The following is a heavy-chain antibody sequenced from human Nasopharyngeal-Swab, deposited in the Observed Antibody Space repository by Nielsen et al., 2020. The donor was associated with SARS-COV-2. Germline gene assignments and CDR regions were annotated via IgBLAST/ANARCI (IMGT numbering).Heavy chain of an antibody. J-gene: IGHJ6*02. CDR2: ISAYNGNT. CDR1: GYTFTSYG. V-gene: IGHV1-18*01. Sequence: ASVKVSCKASGYTFTSYGISWVRQAPGQGLVWMGWISAYNGNTNYAQKLQGRVTMTTDTSTSTAYMELRSLRSDDTAVYYCASRDPRRVGADRGYYYYGMDVWGQGTTVTVSS. CDR3: ASRDPRRVGADRGYYYYGMDV. D-gene: IGHD1-26*01.